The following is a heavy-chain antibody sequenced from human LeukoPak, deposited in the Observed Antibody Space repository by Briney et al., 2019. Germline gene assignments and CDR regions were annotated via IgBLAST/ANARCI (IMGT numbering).Heavy chain of an antibody. V-gene: IGHV3-21*01. Sequence: GGSLRLSCVGSGFTFSNYSFNWVRQAPGKGLEWVSSISKGSGYIYQTDSVKGRFTISRDNAKNSLFLEMNSLRVEDTAVYYCVRDVQVATIYPLDYWGQGTLVTVSS. D-gene: IGHD5-12*01. CDR2: ISKGSGYI. CDR3: VRDVQVATIYPLDY. J-gene: IGHJ4*02. CDR1: GFTFSNYS.